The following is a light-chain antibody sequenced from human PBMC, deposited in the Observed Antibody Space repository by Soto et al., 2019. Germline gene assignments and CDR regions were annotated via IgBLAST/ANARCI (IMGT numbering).Light chain of an antibody. CDR3: CSYAGSSTWV. CDR1: SSDVGSYNF. V-gene: IGLV2-23*01. Sequence: QSALTQPASVSGSPGQSITISCTGTSSDVGSYNFVSWYQQHPGKAPKPMIYEGSKRPSGVSNRFSGSKSGNTASLTISGLQAEDEADYYCCSYAGSSTWVFGTGTKLTVL. CDR2: EGS. J-gene: IGLJ1*01.